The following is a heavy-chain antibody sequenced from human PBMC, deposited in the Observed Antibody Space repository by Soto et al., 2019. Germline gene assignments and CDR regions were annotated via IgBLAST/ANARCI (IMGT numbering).Heavy chain of an antibody. CDR1: GFTFSSHG. CDR2: ISYGGTDK. CDR3: AKDGDVAAAGYYFDY. Sequence: GGSLRLSCAVSGFTFSSHGMHWVRLAPGKGLEWVAVISYGGTDKYHADSVKGRFTISRDNSKNTLYLQMNSLRVEDTAIYYCAKDGDVAAAGYYFDYWGQGTLVTVSS. V-gene: IGHV3-30*18. D-gene: IGHD6-13*01. J-gene: IGHJ4*02.